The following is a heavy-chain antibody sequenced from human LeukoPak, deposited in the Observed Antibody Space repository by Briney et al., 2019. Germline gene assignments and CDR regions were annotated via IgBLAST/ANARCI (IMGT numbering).Heavy chain of an antibody. V-gene: IGHV3-23*01. CDR2: ISDSGDGT. D-gene: IGHD6-13*01. CDR3: AKDKAPGSWHTPSDF. J-gene: IGHJ4*02. CDR1: GFTFRTYA. Sequence: GGSLRLSCAASGFTFRTYAMSWVRQAPGKGLEWVSGISDSGDGTYYAESVKGRSTISRDNSKNTVFLQMNSLRADDTAKYYCAKDKAPGSWHTPSDFWGQGTLVTVSS.